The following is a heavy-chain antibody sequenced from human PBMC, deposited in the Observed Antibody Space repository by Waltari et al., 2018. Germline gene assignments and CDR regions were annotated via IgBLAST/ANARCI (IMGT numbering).Heavy chain of an antibody. CDR1: GNTFTGYY. J-gene: IGHJ4*02. V-gene: IGHV1-2*02. Sequence: QVQLVQSGAEVKKPGASVKVSCRASGNTFTGYYMHWVRQAPGQGPEWMGWIIPDTGATKSAEKFQGRVTMTRDTSVSTVYMELGSLTPDDTAVYYCSTPESDYELSAGITFYWGQGTRVTVS. D-gene: IGHD5-12*01. CDR2: IIPDTGAT. CDR3: STPESDYELSAGITFY.